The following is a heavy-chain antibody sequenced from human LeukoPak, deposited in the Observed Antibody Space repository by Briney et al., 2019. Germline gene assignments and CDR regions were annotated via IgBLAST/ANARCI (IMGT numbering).Heavy chain of an antibody. CDR2: ISAYDGNT. J-gene: IGHJ4*02. CDR1: GLTFSNYG. V-gene: IGHV1-18*01. D-gene: IGHD1-26*01. CDR3: ARDGRFAAYEPDY. Sequence: ASVKVSGKASGLTFSNYGITWARQAPGQGLEWVGWISAYDGNTNYAQKFQGRVTMTTDTSTSTAHMELRSLRYDDTAVYYCARDGRFAAYEPDYWGQGTLVTVSS.